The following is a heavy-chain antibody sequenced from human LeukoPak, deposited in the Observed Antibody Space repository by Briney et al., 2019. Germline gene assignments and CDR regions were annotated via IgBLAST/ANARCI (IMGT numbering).Heavy chain of an antibody. J-gene: IGHJ4*02. Sequence: PGGSLRLSCAASGFTFGTCAMSWVRQAPGKGLGWVAVISYDGSNKYYADSVKGRFTISRDNSKNTLYLQMNSLRAEDTAVYYCARDRVVGAFGFDYWGQGTLVTVSS. V-gene: IGHV3-30-3*01. CDR2: ISYDGSNK. CDR1: GFTFGTCA. D-gene: IGHD1-26*01. CDR3: ARDRVVGAFGFDY.